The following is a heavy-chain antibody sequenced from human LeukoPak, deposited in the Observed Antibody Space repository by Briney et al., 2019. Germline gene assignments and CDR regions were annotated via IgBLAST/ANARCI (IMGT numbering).Heavy chain of an antibody. D-gene: IGHD3-22*01. V-gene: IGHV1-46*01. Sequence: ASVKVSCKSSGYTFTSYYMYWVRQAPGQGLEWMGIINPSGGSTSYAQKFQGRVTMTRDTSTSTVYMELSSLRSEDTAVYYCARAISRYYYDSSGYCDYWGQGTLVTVSS. CDR2: INPSGGST. CDR3: ARAISRYYYDSSGYCDY. J-gene: IGHJ4*02. CDR1: GYTFTSYY.